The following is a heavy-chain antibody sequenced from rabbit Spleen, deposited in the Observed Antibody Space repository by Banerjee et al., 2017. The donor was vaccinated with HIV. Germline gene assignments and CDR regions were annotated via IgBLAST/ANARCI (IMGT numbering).Heavy chain of an antibody. V-gene: IGHV1S45*01. CDR2: IYAGSSGST. J-gene: IGHJ3*01. CDR3: ARSYDVFSTEGVALNL. CDR1: GFSFSSNA. Sequence: QEQLEESGGGLVQPEGSLTLTCTASGFSFSSNAMCWVRQAPGKRPEWIACIYAGSSGSTYYASWAKGRFTISKTSTTVTLQMTSLTAADTATYFCARSYDVFSTEGVALNLWGQGTLVTVS. D-gene: IGHD7-1*01.